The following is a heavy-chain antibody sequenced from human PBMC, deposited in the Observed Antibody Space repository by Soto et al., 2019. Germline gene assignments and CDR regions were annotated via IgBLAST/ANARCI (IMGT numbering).Heavy chain of an antibody. CDR1: GGSFSGYY. CDR2: INHSGST. V-gene: IGHV4-34*01. CDR3: ASTVTYGGASDY. J-gene: IGHJ4*02. D-gene: IGHD4-17*01. Sequence: QVQLQQWGAGLLKPSETLSLTCAVYGGSFSGYYWSWIRQPPGKGLEWIGEINHSGSTNYNPSLKSRVTILVDTSKNQFSLKLSSVTAADTAVYYGASTVTYGGASDYWGQGTLVTVSS.